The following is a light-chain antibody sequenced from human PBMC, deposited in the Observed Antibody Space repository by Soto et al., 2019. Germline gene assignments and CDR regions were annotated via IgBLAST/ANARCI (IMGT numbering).Light chain of an antibody. J-gene: IGKJ2*01. CDR3: QQYGSSPMYT. CDR1: QIVSTTY. Sequence: EIVLTQSPCTLSLSPGERATLSCRASQIVSTTYVAWYQQKPGQAPRLLIYGSSSRAPGIADRFSGSGSGTDLTLTISRLEPEDFSVYYCQQYGSSPMYTFGQGTKLEIK. CDR2: GSS. V-gene: IGKV3-20*01.